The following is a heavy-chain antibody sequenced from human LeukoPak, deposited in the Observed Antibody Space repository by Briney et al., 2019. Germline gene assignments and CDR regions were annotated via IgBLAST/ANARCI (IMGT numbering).Heavy chain of an antibody. J-gene: IGHJ4*02. D-gene: IGHD2-2*01. Sequence: GGSLRLSCAASGFTFSSYGMHWVRQAPGKGLEWVAVISYDGSNKYYADSVKGRFTISRDNSKNTLYLQMNSLRAEDTAVYYCAMGEDIVVVPAASNYFDYWGQGTLVTVSS. CDR3: AMGEDIVVVPAASNYFDY. V-gene: IGHV3-30*03. CDR1: GFTFSSYG. CDR2: ISYDGSNK.